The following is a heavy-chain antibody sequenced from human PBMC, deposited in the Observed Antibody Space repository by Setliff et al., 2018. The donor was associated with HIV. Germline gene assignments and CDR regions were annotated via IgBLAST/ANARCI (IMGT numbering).Heavy chain of an antibody. D-gene: IGHD3-9*01. J-gene: IGHJ3*02. CDR3: AREYDVLTGYYISAFDI. Sequence: ASVKVSCKASGYTFTGYFIHWVRQAPGQGLEWMGRISPNTGDTNYAQKSQDRVTMTRDTSINTAYMELSRLRSDDTAVYYCAREYDVLTGYYISAFDIWGQGTMVTVSS. CDR2: ISPNTGDT. CDR1: GYTFTGYF. V-gene: IGHV1-2*06.